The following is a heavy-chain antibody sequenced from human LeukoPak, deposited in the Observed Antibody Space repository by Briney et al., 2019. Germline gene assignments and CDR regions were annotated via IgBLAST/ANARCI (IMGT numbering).Heavy chain of an antibody. Sequence: ASVKVSCKASGYTFTRYGISWVRQAPGQGLEWMGWISAYNGNTNYAQKLQGRVTMTTDTSTSTAYMELRSLRSDDTAVYYCARSWGSITIFGVVSHYFDYWRQGTLVTVSS. CDR2: ISAYNGNT. J-gene: IGHJ4*02. V-gene: IGHV1-18*01. CDR1: GYTFTRYG. D-gene: IGHD3-3*01. CDR3: ARSWGSITIFGVVSHYFDY.